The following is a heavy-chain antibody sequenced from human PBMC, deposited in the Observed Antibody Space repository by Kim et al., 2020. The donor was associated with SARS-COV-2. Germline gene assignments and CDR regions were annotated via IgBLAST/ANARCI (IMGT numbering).Heavy chain of an antibody. Sequence: SETLSLTCTVSGGSISSYYWSWIRQPPGKGLEWIGYIYYSGSTNYNPSLKSRVTISVDTSKNQFSLKLSSVTAADTAVYYCARTPYSGSYYFDYWGQGTL. CDR1: GGSISSYY. D-gene: IGHD1-26*01. CDR2: IYYSGST. J-gene: IGHJ4*02. V-gene: IGHV4-59*08. CDR3: ARTPYSGSYYFDY.